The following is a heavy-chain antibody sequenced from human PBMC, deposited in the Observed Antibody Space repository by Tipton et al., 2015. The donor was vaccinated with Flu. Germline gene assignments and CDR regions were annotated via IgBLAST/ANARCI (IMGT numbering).Heavy chain of an antibody. J-gene: IGHJ4*02. CDR1: GGSINKTTNY. V-gene: IGHV4-39*01. CDR2: IYSSGGT. CDR3: GTYDIVTGSPFDS. D-gene: IGHD3-9*01. Sequence: TLSLTCSVSGGSINKTTNYWGWIRQPPGKGLEWIGSIYSSGGTFYNPSLKSRVTISLDASKNQFSLKLTSVTAADTAMYYCGTYDIVTGSPFDSWGQGTPVTVSS.